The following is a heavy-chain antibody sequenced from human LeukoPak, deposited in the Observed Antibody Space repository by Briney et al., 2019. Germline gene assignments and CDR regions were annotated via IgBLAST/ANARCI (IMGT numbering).Heavy chain of an antibody. D-gene: IGHD3-22*01. V-gene: IGHV4-59*01. CDR2: IYYSGST. J-gene: IGHJ4*02. CDR3: ARGNDYYDSSGYKPVYFDY. CDR1: GGSISSYY. Sequence: SETLSLTCTVSGGSISSYYWSWIRQPPGKGLEWIGYIYYSGSTNYNPSLKSRVTISVDTSKNQFSLKLSSVTAADTAVYCCARGNDYYDSSGYKPVYFDYWGQRTLVTVSS.